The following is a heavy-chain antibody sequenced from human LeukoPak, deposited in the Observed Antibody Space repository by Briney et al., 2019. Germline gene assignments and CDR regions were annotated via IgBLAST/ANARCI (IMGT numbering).Heavy chain of an antibody. J-gene: IGHJ3*02. V-gene: IGHV3-23*01. Sequence: GGSLRLSCAASGFTFSSYSMAWVRQAPGKGLEWVSIISGSGDSTYFADSVKGRFTISRDNSKNTLFLQMNSLRAEDTAVYYCAKDPRPFDAFDIWGQGTMVTVPS. CDR1: GFTFSSYS. CDR3: AKDPRPFDAFDI. CDR2: ISGSGDST.